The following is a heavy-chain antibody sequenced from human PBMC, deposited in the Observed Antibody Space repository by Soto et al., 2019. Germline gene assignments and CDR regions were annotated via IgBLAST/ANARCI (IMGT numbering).Heavy chain of an antibody. V-gene: IGHV4-30-4*01. J-gene: IGHJ4*01. CDR3: ASIWFGDFDY. D-gene: IGHD3-10*01. Sequence: PSETLSLTCTVSGGSIRSADYYWSWIRQPPGKGLEWIGYFHSSGATYKDPSLKSRVTISVDTSKNQISLKLDSVTAADTAVYYCASIWFGDFDYWGHGTLVTVSS. CDR1: GGSIRSADYY. CDR2: FHSSGAT.